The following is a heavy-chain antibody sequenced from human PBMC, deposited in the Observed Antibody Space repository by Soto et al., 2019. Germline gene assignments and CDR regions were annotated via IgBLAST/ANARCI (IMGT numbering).Heavy chain of an antibody. D-gene: IGHD3-3*01. J-gene: IGHJ3*02. CDR2: IYYSGST. CDR1: GGSIISYY. Sequence: SEALSLTCTVSGGSIISYYWSWILQPPWKGLEWIGYIYYSGSTNYNPSLKSRVTISVDTSKNQFSLKLSSVTAADTAVYYCARNGDRFTDAVLRFLEWTSDAFDIWGQGTMVTVSS. CDR3: ARNGDRFTDAVLRFLEWTSDAFDI. V-gene: IGHV4-59*01.